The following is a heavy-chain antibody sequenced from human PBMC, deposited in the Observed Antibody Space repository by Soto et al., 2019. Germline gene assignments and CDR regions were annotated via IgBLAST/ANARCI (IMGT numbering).Heavy chain of an antibody. D-gene: IGHD3-22*01. CDR2: IHHSETT. CDR1: GASVSSTKW. V-gene: IGHV4-4*02. Sequence: SETLSLTCAVSGASVSSTKWWSWVRQSPGKGLEWIGEIHHSETTNYNPSLESRVTISIDKSKNQFSLKLSSVTAADTAVYYCARYAYDNNISSIDYWGQGALVTVSS. J-gene: IGHJ4*02. CDR3: ARYAYDNNISSIDY.